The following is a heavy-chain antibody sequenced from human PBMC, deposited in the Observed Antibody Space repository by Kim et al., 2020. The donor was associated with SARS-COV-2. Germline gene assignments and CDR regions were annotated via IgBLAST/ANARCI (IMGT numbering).Heavy chain of an antibody. CDR2: ISAYNGNT. V-gene: IGHV1-18*01. D-gene: IGHD2-2*01. CDR1: GYTFTSYG. J-gene: IGHJ5*02. Sequence: ASVKVSCKASGYTFTSYGISWVRQAPGQGLEWMGWISAYNGNTNYAQKLQGRVTMTTDTSTSTAYMELRSLRSDDTAVYYCARDRSRRDGSLPSGWFDPWGQGTLVTVSS. CDR3: ARDRSRRDGSLPSGWFDP.